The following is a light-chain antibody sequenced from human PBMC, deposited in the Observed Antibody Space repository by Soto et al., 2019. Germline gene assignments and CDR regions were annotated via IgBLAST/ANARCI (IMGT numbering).Light chain of an antibody. V-gene: IGKV3-20*01. Sequence: EILLTQSPCTLCLDTYERATFPCTHHQSVSSSYLAWYQQKPGQAPRLLIYGASSRATGIPDRFSGSGSGTDFTLTISRLEPEDFAVYYCQQYGSSPPWTFGQGTKVDIK. J-gene: IGKJ1*01. CDR3: QQYGSSPPWT. CDR2: GAS. CDR1: QSVSSSY.